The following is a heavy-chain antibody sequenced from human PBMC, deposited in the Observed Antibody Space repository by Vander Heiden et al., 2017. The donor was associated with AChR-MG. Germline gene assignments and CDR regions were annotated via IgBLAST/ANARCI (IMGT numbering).Heavy chain of an antibody. D-gene: IGHD3-9*01. CDR3: ARGEGEPYDILTGYFDY. J-gene: IGHJ4*02. CDR2: ISYDGSNK. V-gene: IGHV3-30-3*01. CDR1: GFPFSSHA. Sequence: QVQLVESGGGVVQPGRSLRLSCAAPGFPFSSHAMHWVRQAPGKGLEWVAVISYDGSNKYYADSVKGRFTISRDNSKNTLYLQMNSLRAEDTAVYYCARGEGEPYDILTGYFDYWGQGTLVTVSS.